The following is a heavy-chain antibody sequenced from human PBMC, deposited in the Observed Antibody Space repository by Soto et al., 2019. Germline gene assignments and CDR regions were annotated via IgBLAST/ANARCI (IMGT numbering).Heavy chain of an antibody. Sequence: ETLSLTCTVSGGSISSYYWSWIRQPPGKGLEWIGYIYYSGSTNYNPSLKSRVTISVDTSKNQFSLKLSSVTAADTAVYYCARVGYSSGWYDGAFDIWGQGTMVNVS. J-gene: IGHJ3*02. CDR1: GGSISSYY. V-gene: IGHV4-59*01. D-gene: IGHD6-19*01. CDR2: IYYSGST. CDR3: ARVGYSSGWYDGAFDI.